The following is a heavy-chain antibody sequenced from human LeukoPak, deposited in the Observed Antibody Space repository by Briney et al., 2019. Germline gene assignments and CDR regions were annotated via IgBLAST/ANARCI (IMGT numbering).Heavy chain of an antibody. V-gene: IGHV1-3*01. D-gene: IGHD4-17*01. Sequence: ASVKVSCKASGYTFTSYAMHWVRQAPGQRLEWMGWISAGNGNTKYSQKFQGRVTITRDTSASTAYMELSSLRSEDTAVYYCARERFLTVTTRYFDYWGQGTLVTVSS. CDR3: ARERFLTVTTRYFDY. J-gene: IGHJ4*02. CDR2: ISAGNGNT. CDR1: GYTFTSYA.